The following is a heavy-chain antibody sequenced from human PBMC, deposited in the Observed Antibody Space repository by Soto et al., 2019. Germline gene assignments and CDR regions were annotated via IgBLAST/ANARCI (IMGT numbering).Heavy chain of an antibody. J-gene: IGHJ5*02. V-gene: IGHV3-48*04. D-gene: IGHD6-13*01. CDR2: ISSSGSTI. CDR1: GFTFSSYA. CDR3: ARDLRLRSSSWDNWFDP. Sequence: PGGSLRLSCAASGFTFSSYAMSWVRQAPGKGLEWVSDISSSGSTIYYADSVKGRFTISRDNAKNSLYLQMNSLGAEDTAVYYCARDLRLRSSSWDNWFDPWGQGTLVTVSS.